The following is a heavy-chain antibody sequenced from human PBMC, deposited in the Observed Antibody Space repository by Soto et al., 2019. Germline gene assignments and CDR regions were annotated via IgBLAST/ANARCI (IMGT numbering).Heavy chain of an antibody. Sequence: GGALRLSCAPSGFPFRRYAMHWVRQAPGKGLEGVAVISYDGSNKYYADSVKGRFTISRDNSKNTLYLQMNSLRAEDTAVYYCAREGGATMIVVVIDLREYSDYWGQETLVTISS. D-gene: IGHD3-22*01. CDR1: GFPFRRYA. CDR3: AREGGATMIVVVIDLREYSDY. V-gene: IGHV3-30-3*01. CDR2: ISYDGSNK. J-gene: IGHJ4*02.